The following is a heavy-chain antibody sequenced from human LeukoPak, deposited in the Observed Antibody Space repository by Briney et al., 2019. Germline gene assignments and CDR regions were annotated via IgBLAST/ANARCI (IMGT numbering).Heavy chain of an antibody. CDR2: IIPIFGTA. CDR1: GGTFSSYA. D-gene: IGHD4-23*01. J-gene: IGHJ4*02. CDR3: ARVGTVANPYFDY. Sequence: SVKVSCKASGGTFSSYAISWVRQAPGQGLEWMGGIIPIFGTANYAQKFQGRVTITADESTSTAYMELSSLRSEDTAVYSCARVGTVANPYFDYWGQGTLVTVSS. V-gene: IGHV1-69*13.